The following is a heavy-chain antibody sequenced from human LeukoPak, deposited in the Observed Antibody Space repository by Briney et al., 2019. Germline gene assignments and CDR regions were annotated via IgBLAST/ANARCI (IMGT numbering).Heavy chain of an antibody. CDR1: GYTFTSYG. CDR3: ARAGGYSYQLTEGGDAFDI. D-gene: IGHD5-18*01. V-gene: IGHV1-18*04. J-gene: IGHJ3*02. CDR2: ISAYNGNT. Sequence: ASVKVSCKASGYTFTSYGISWVRQAPGQGLEWKGWISAYNGNTNYAQKLQGRVTMTTDTSTSTAYMELRSLRSDDTAVYYCARAGGYSYQLTEGGDAFDIWGQGTMVTVSS.